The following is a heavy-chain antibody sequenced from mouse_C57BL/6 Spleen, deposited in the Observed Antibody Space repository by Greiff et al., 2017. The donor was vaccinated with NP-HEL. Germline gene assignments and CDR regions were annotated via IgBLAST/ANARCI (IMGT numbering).Heavy chain of an antibody. CDR2: IYPGSGST. J-gene: IGHJ3*01. V-gene: IGHV1-55*01. D-gene: IGHD1-1*01. Sequence: QVQLKQPGAELVKPGASVKMSCKASGYTFTSYWITWVKQRPGQGLEWIGDIYPGSGSTNYNEKFKSKATLTVDTSSSTAYMQLSSLTSEDSAVYYCAREGYYYGSSWFAYWGQGTLVTVSA. CDR1: GYTFTSYW. CDR3: AREGYYYGSSWFAY.